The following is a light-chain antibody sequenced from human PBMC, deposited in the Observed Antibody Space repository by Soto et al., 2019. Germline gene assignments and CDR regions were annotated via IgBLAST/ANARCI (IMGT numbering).Light chain of an antibody. CDR2: SGS. CDR1: QSLLHSNGYNY. Sequence: DMVMTQSPVSLPVTPGEPASISCRAGQSLLHSNGYNYLDWYLPKPGPSPQLLIYSGSNRASGAPDRFSGSGSGTDFTLKISRVEAEDVGVYYCMQGTHWPITFGQGTRLEIK. J-gene: IGKJ5*01. V-gene: IGKV2-28*01. CDR3: MQGTHWPIT.